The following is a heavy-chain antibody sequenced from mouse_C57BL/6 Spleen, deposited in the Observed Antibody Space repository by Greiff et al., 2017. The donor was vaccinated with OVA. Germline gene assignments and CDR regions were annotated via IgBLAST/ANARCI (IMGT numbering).Heavy chain of an antibody. V-gene: IGHV2-5*01. Sequence: VQVVESGPGLVQPSQSLSITCTVSGFSLTSYGVHWVRQSPGKGLEWLGVIWRGGSTDYNAAFMSRLSITKDNSKSQVFFKMNSLQADDTAIYYCAKTSYDYDGYFDYWGQGTTLTVSS. D-gene: IGHD2-4*01. J-gene: IGHJ2*01. CDR3: AKTSYDYDGYFDY. CDR2: IWRGGST. CDR1: GFSLTSYG.